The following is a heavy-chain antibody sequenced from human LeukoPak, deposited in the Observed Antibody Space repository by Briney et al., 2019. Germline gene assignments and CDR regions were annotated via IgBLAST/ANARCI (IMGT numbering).Heavy chain of an antibody. J-gene: IGHJ6*02. CDR3: SATVVLDGAMDV. D-gene: IGHD2-15*01. V-gene: IGHV3-73*01. CDR2: IRTKVNGNAT. CDR1: GFTSSGSP. Sequence: GGSLKLSCAASGFTSSGSPIHWVRQASGKGLEWVGRIRTKVNGNATAYAASVQGRFTISRDDSKNTAYLQMNSLKTDDTAVYYCSATVVLDGAMDVWGQGTTVTVSS.